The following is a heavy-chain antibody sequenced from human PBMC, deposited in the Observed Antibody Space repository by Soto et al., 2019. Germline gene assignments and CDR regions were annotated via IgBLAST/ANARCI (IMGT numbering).Heavy chain of an antibody. Sequence: SETLSLTCAVSGGSFRFFYWTLILQSPVKGLEWLGDINHVGITNYNPSLKSRVSIPVDTSKSQFSLKLSSVTAADTAVYYCARAHDFWGGRQQPIDSWGQGNLVTVSS. J-gene: IGHJ4*02. CDR1: GGSFRFFY. D-gene: IGHD3-3*01. CDR3: ARAHDFWGGRQQPIDS. V-gene: IGHV4-34*01. CDR2: INHVGIT.